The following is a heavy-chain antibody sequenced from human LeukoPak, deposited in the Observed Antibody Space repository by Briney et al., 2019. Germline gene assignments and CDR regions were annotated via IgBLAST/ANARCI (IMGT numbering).Heavy chain of an antibody. CDR1: GYTSTGYY. Sequence: ASVKVSCKASGYTSTGYYMHWVRQAPGQGLEWMGRINPNSGGTNYAQKFQGRVPMTRDTSISTAYMERSRLRSDDTAVYPCARPYSSSDPFDYWGEGTLVTASP. CDR2: INPNSGGT. J-gene: IGHJ4*02. CDR3: ARPYSSSDPFDY. V-gene: IGHV1-2*06. D-gene: IGHD6-6*01.